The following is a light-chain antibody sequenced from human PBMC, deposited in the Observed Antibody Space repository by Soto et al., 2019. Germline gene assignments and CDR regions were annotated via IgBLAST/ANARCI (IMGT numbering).Light chain of an antibody. CDR1: QSVSSSY. V-gene: IGKV3-20*01. CDR2: GAS. J-gene: IGKJ4*01. CDR3: QKYGSSPEIT. Sequence: EIVLTQSPGTLSLSPGERATLSCRASQSVSSSYLAWFQQKPGQAPRLLIYGASGRATGIPDRFSGSGSGSDFTLTISRMEPEEFAVYYCQKYGSSPEITFGGGTKVEIK.